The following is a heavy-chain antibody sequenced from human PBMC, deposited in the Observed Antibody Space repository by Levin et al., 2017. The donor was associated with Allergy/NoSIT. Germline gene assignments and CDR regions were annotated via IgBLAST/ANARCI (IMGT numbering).Heavy chain of an antibody. J-gene: IGHJ4*02. Sequence: GESLKISCAASGFTVSSHYMSWVRQAPGKGLEWVSVIYSGGSTYYADSVKGRFTISRDNSKNTLYLQMNSLRAEDTAVYYCAGGSGTAYWGQGTLVTVSS. V-gene: IGHV3-53*01. CDR1: GFTVSSHY. D-gene: IGHD3-10*01. CDR2: IYSGGST. CDR3: AGGSGTAY.